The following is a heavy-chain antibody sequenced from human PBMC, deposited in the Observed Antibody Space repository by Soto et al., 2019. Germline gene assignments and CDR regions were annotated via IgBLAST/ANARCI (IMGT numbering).Heavy chain of an antibody. Sequence: EMQLSESGGGLVQPGGSLRLSCAASGFTFGSYAMSWVRQAPGKGLEWVSVISGGGSGTYYADSVKGRFTISRDNSKKTLFLQMNSLRVEDTAIYYCAKDPKSTVRFNWFDPWGQGTIVTVSS. CDR3: AKDPKSTVRFNWFDP. J-gene: IGHJ5*02. CDR1: GFTFGSYA. CDR2: ISGGGSGT. D-gene: IGHD2-8*02. V-gene: IGHV3-23*01.